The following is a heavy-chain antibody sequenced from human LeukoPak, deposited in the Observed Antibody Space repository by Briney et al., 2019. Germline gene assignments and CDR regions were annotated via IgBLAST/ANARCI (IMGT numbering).Heavy chain of an antibody. CDR2: ISTYNGNT. Sequence: ASVKVSCKASGYTFTSYGISWVRQPPGQGLECMGWISTYNGNTYYAQNLKGRVTMTTDTSTSTAYMELRSLRSDDTAVYYCARDYGPGRVDYFDSWGQGSLVTVSS. CDR3: ARDYGPGRVDYFDS. CDR1: GYTFTSYG. J-gene: IGHJ4*02. V-gene: IGHV1-18*01. D-gene: IGHD3-10*01.